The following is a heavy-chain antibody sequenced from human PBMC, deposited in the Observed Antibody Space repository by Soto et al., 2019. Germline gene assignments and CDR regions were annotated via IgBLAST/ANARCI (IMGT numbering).Heavy chain of an antibody. CDR1: GGSISSYY. V-gene: IGHV4-4*07. Sequence: QVQLQESGPGLVKPSETLSLTCTVSGGSISSYYWSWIRQPAGKGLEWIGRIYTSGSTNYNPSLKSRVTMSVDTSKNQFSLKLSSVTAADTAVYYCARVAHPIQLWPNNWFDPWGQGTLVTVSS. CDR3: ARVAHPIQLWPNNWFDP. CDR2: IYTSGST. J-gene: IGHJ5*02. D-gene: IGHD5-18*01.